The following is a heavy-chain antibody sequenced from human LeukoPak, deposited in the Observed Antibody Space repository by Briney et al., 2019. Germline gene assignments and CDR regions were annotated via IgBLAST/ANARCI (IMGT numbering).Heavy chain of an antibody. CDR2: IYYSGST. V-gene: IGHV4-39*01. CDR3: ARRGSSTLGLNHFDY. D-gene: IGHD2-2*01. CDR1: GGSISSSSYY. J-gene: IGHJ4*02. Sequence: SETLSLTCTVSGGSISSSSYYWGWIRQPPGKGLEWIGSIYYSGSTYYNPSLKSRVTISVDTSKNQFSLKLSSVTAADTAVYYCARRGSSTLGLNHFDYWGQGTLVTVSS.